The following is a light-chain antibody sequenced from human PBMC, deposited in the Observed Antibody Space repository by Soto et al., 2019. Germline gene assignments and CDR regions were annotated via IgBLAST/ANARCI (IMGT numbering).Light chain of an antibody. Sequence: EIVLTQSPATLSLSPGDRATLSCRASQSVGSYLGWYQQRPGQAPRLLIYDASTRPTGIPARFSGSGSGTDFTLTISSLQPEDFAVYYCQQRSDWPPTFGGGTKVEIK. CDR3: QQRSDWPPT. J-gene: IGKJ4*01. V-gene: IGKV3-11*01. CDR2: DAS. CDR1: QSVGSY.